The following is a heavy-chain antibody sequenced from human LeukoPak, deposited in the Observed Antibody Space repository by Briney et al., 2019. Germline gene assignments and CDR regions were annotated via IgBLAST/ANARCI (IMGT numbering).Heavy chain of an antibody. CDR1: GYTFTSYD. Sequence: ASVKISCKASGYTFTSYDINWVRQATGQGLEWMGWMNPNSGNTGYAQKFQGRVTLTRNTSISTAYMELSSLRSEDTAVYYCAREVSARGGGYWGQGTLVTVSS. D-gene: IGHD3-16*01. CDR3: AREVSARGGGY. V-gene: IGHV1-8*01. J-gene: IGHJ4*02. CDR2: MNPNSGNT.